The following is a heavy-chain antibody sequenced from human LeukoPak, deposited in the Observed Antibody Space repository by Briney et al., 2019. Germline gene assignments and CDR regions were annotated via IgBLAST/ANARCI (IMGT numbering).Heavy chain of an antibody. J-gene: IGHJ3*02. V-gene: IGHV3-21*01. CDR2: SSSSSSYI. CDR1: GFTFSSYS. CDR3: ARDLDYYDSSGYYFNAFDI. D-gene: IGHD3-22*01. Sequence: PGGSLRLSCAASGFTFSSYSMNWVRQAPGKGLEWVSSSSSSSSYIYYADSVKRRFTISRDNAKNSLYLQMNSLRAEDTAVYYCARDLDYYDSSGYYFNAFDIWGQGTMVTVSS.